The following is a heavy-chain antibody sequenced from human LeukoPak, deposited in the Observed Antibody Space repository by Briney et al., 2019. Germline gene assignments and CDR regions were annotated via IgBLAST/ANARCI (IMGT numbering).Heavy chain of an antibody. J-gene: IGHJ6*03. Sequence: GGSLRLSCAASGCTFDDYAMHWVRQAPGQGLAWVSGISWSSTSILYADSVKGRFTISRDNAKNSLYLQMNSLRAEDTALYYCAKSYEPEENYYMDVWGKGTTVTVSS. D-gene: IGHD3-16*01. CDR1: GCTFDDYA. CDR2: ISWSSTSI. V-gene: IGHV3-9*01. CDR3: AKSYEPEENYYMDV.